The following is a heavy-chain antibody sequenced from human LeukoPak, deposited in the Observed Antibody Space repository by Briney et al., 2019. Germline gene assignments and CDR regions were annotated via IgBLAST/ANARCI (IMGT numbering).Heavy chain of an antibody. V-gene: IGHV3-23*01. Sequence: GGSLRLSCAASGFTFSSYAMSWVRQAPGKGLEWVSGISGSGDNTYYADSVKGRFTISRDNSKNTLYVQVNSLGTEDTAAYYCAKGSYYDSSGSFYFDYWVQGTLVTVSS. CDR1: GFTFSSYA. CDR2: ISGSGDNT. J-gene: IGHJ4*02. CDR3: AKGSYYDSSGSFYFDY. D-gene: IGHD3-22*01.